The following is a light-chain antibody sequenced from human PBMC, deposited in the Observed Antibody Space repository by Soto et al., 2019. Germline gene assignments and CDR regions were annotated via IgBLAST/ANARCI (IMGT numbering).Light chain of an antibody. CDR3: QQYDSSPIT. CDR2: GAT. J-gene: IGKJ3*01. V-gene: IGKV3-20*01. Sequence: EIVLTQSPGTLSLSPGERATLSCRASQSVASNSLAWYQQKPGQAPRLLIYGATSRATGIPDRFSGSGSGTDFTLTISSLEPEDFAVYYCQQYDSSPITFGPGTKVDIK. CDR1: QSVASNS.